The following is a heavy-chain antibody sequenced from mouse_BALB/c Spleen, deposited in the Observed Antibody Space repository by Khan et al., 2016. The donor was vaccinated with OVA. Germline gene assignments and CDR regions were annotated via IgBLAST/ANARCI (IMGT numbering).Heavy chain of an antibody. D-gene: IGHD2-14*01. CDR2: INTYTGEP. J-gene: IGHJ4*01. V-gene: IGHV9-3-1*01. CDR1: GYTFTNNG. Sequence: QVQLKQSGPELKKSGETVKISCKASGYTFTNNGMNWVKQNPGKGLKWMGWINTYTGEPTYVDDFKGRFAFSLETSATTAYLQINNLKNEDTATYFCARVGYAGTMDYWGQGTSVTVSS. CDR3: ARVGYAGTMDY.